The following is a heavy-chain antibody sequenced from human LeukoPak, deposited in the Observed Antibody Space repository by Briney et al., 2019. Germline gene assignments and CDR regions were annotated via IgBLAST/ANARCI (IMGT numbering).Heavy chain of an antibody. V-gene: IGHV1-2*02. D-gene: IGHD2-15*01. CDR3: ASGDCSGGSCYNY. CDR2: INPNSGGT. J-gene: IGHJ4*02. Sequence: GASVKVSCKASGYTFTGYYMHWVRQAPGQGLEWMGWINPNSGGTNYAQKFQGRVTMTRDTSISTAYMELSRLRSGDTAVYYCASGDCSGGSCYNYWGQGTLVTVSS. CDR1: GYTFTGYY.